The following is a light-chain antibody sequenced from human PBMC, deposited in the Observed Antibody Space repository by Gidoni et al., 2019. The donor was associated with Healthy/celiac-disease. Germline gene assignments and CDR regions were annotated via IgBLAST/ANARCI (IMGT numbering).Light chain of an antibody. CDR3: QSYDSSNHGV. CDR2: EDN. J-gene: IGLJ3*02. Sequence: NFMLTQPHPVSESPGKTVTISFTGRSGSISSTYGQWYQQPPGSAPTPVIYEDNQRPSGVPDRFSGSIDSSSNSASLTISGLKTEDEADYYCQSYDSSNHGVFGGGTKLTVL. CDR1: SGSISSTY. V-gene: IGLV6-57*02.